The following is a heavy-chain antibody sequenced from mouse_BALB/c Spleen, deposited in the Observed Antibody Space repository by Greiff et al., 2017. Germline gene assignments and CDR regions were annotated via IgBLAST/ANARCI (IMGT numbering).Heavy chain of an antibody. Sequence: VKLVESGPDLVAPSQSLSITCTVSGFSLTSYGVHWVRQPPGKGLEWLVVIWSDGSTTYNSALKSRLSISKDNSKSQVFLKMNSLQTDDTAMYYCARHPYGNYWYFDVWGAGTTVTVSS. V-gene: IGHV2-6-2*01. D-gene: IGHD2-1*01. CDR2: IWSDGST. CDR3: ARHPYGNYWYFDV. J-gene: IGHJ1*01. CDR1: GFSLTSYG.